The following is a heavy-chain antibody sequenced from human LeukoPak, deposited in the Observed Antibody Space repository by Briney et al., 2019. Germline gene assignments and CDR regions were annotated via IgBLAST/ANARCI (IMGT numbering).Heavy chain of an antibody. D-gene: IGHD1-14*01. V-gene: IGHV4-4*07. Sequence: PSETLSLTCIVSGASISSYYWSWIRHPAGKELEWIGRLQPSGATNYNPSLESRVTMSVDTSKNQFSLSLTSVTAADTAVYYCARESTGTAFDPWGQGTLVTVSS. CDR3: ARESTGTAFDP. CDR1: GASISSYY. CDR2: LQPSGAT. J-gene: IGHJ5*02.